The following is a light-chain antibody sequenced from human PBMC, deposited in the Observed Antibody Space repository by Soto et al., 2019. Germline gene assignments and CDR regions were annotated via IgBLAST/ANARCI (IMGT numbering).Light chain of an antibody. CDR1: QSVSSY. CDR3: QQRSNWP. Sequence: EIVLTQSPATLSLSPGERATLSCRASQSVSSYLAWYQQKPGQAPRLLIYDASNRATGIPARFSGSGSGTDFTLTISSLEPEDCAVYYCQQRSNWPLGGGTKVEIK. J-gene: IGKJ4*01. V-gene: IGKV3-11*01. CDR2: DAS.